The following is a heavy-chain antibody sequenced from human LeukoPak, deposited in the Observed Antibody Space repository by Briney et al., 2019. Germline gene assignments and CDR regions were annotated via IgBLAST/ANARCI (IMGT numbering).Heavy chain of an antibody. J-gene: IGHJ4*02. CDR3: AKVHYTASFPGSFPGRNYFDS. CDR1: GFAFSGYA. CDR2: IGARGDVT. V-gene: IGHV3-23*01. Sequence: QSGGPLRLSCTVSGFAFSGYAMSWVRQAPGKGPEWVSSIGARGDVTYSADSVKGRFTISRDNSKRTLFLQMNSLRAEDTAVYYCAKVHYTASFPGSFPGRNYFDSWGQGSLVTVSS. D-gene: IGHD1-26*01.